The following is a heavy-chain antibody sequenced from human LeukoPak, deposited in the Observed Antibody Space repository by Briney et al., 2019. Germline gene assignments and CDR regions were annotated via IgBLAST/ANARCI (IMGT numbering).Heavy chain of an antibody. Sequence: GGSLRLSCVVSGFTFSDFHMSWLRQPPGKGLEWISYITNSGSDIEYADSVKGRFTISWDNAKKSLYLEMNTLRAEDTAIYYCACPYRSRFDYWGQGTLVTVSS. J-gene: IGHJ4*02. D-gene: IGHD6-13*01. V-gene: IGHV3-11*01. CDR2: ITNSGSDI. CDR3: ACPYRSRFDY. CDR1: GFTFSDFH.